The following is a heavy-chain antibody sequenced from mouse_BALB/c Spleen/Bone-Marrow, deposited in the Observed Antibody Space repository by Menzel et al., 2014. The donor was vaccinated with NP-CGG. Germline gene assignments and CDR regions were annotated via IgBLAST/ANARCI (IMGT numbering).Heavy chain of an antibody. CDR2: ISSGSSTI. CDR3: TRGGNWEAFDY. V-gene: IGHV5-17*02. CDR1: GFTFSSFG. J-gene: IGHJ2*01. Sequence: EVMLVESGGGLVQPGGSRKLSCAASGFTFSSFGMHWVRQAPERGLEWVAYISSGSSTIFYADTVKGRFTISRDNPKNTLFLQMTRLRSEDTAMYYCTRGGNWEAFDYWGQGTTLTVSS. D-gene: IGHD4-1*01.